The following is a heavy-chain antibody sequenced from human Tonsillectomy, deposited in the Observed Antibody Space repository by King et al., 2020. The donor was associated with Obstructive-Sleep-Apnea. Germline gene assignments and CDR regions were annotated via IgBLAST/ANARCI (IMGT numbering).Heavy chain of an antibody. V-gene: IGHV4-59*08. CDR1: GGSLSSYY. CDR3: AGLREMGAYGDSYYFDY. J-gene: IGHJ4*02. D-gene: IGHD4-17*01. Sequence: VQLQESGPGLVKPSETLSLTCTVSGGSLSSYYWSWIRQPPGKGLDWIGYIYYSGSTNYNPSLKSRVTISVDTSKNQFSLKLSSVTAADTAVYYCAGLREMGAYGDSYYFDYWGQGTLVTVSS. CDR2: IYYSGST.